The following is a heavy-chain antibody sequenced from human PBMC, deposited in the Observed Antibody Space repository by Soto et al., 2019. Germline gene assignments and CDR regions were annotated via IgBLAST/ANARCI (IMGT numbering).Heavy chain of an antibody. CDR3: VRDMDV. CDR1: GFTFSNYA. Sequence: PGGSLRLSCAASGFTFSNYAMNWVRQAPGKGLEWVSGMTGSGGLTYYADSVKGRFTISRDNSKSTLYLQMDSLGADDTAVYYCVRDMDVWGQGTTVTVSS. CDR2: MTGSGGLT. V-gene: IGHV3-23*01. J-gene: IGHJ6*02.